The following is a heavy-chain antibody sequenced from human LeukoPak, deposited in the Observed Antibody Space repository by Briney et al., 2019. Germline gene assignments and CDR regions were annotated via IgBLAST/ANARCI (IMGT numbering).Heavy chain of an antibody. Sequence: PGGSLRLSCAASGFTFSSYAMSWVRQAPGKGLEWVSAISGSGGSTYYADSVKGRFTISRDNSKNTLYLQMNSLRAEDTAVYYCAKAWGGSYQHKYYFDYWGQGTLVTVSS. D-gene: IGHD1-26*01. CDR2: ISGSGGST. CDR3: AKAWGGSYQHKYYFDY. J-gene: IGHJ4*02. CDR1: GFTFSSYA. V-gene: IGHV3-23*01.